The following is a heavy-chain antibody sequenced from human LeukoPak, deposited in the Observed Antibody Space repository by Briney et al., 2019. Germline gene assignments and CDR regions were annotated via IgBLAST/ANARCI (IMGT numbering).Heavy chain of an antibody. Sequence: PSETLSLTCTVSIGSVNSGVYYWSWIRQHPGKGLEWIGYIYYSGSTYYNPSLKSRVTISVDTSKNQFSLKLSSVTAADTAVYYCARGPVPNWFDPWGQGTLVTVSS. J-gene: IGHJ5*02. V-gene: IGHV4-31*03. CDR3: ARGPVPNWFDP. CDR2: IYYSGST. CDR1: IGSVNSGVYY.